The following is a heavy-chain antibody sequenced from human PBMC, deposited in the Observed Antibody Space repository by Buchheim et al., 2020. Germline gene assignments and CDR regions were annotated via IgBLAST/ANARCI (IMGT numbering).Heavy chain of an antibody. J-gene: IGHJ4*02. CDR1: GGSISSSNYY. V-gene: IGHV4-39*07. D-gene: IGHD6-6*01. Sequence: QLQLQESGPGLVKPSETLSLTCTVSGGSISSSNYYWGWMRQPPGKGLEWIGSLYYTGSTYYTPSLRSRVTISVDTSRNQFSLKLRSVTAADTAVYYCTRERVACVGSSEVFDYWGQGTL. CDR3: TRERVACVGSSEVFDY. CDR2: LYYTGST.